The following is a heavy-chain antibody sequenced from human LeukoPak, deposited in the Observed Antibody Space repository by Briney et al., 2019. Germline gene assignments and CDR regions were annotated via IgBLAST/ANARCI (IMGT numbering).Heavy chain of an antibody. CDR1: GGSISSYY. V-gene: IGHV4-59*01. J-gene: IGHJ5*02. CDR3: ARVRPRKYCISTSCLINWFDP. Sequence: SETLSLTCTVSGGSISSYYWSWIRQPPGKGLGWIGYIYYSGSTTYNPSLKSRVTISVDTSKNQFSLKLSSVTAADTAVYYCARVRPRKYCISTSCLINWFDPWGQGTLVTVSS. D-gene: IGHD2-2*01. CDR2: IYYSGST.